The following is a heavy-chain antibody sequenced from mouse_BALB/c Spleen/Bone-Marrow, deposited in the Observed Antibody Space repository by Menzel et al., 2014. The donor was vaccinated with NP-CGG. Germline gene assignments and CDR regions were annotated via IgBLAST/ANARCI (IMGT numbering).Heavy chain of an antibody. CDR1: GFTFNSYG. V-gene: IGHV5-9-2*01. CDR3: ARHAYYDQTEVSFVY. J-gene: IGHJ3*01. CDR2: ISGGGSYT. Sequence: EVKLQESGGGLVKSGGSLKLSCAASGFTFNSYGMSWVRQTPEKRLEWVATISGGGSYTFYPDSVKGRFTISRDNAKNNLXXXXXXXXSEDTALYYXARHAYYDQTEVSFVYWGQGTLVTVSA. D-gene: IGHD2-4*01.